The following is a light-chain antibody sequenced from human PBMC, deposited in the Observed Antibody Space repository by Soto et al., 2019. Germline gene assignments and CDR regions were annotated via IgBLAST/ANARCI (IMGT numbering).Light chain of an antibody. V-gene: IGKV1-5*01. CDR1: QTISSW. J-gene: IGKJ1*01. CDR2: AAS. Sequence: DIQMTQSPSTLSGSVGDRVTITCRASQTISSWLAWYQQKPGKAPKLLIYAASTLQSGVPSRFSGSGSGTDFTLTISCLQSEDFATYYCQQYYSYSFGQGTKVDI. CDR3: QQYYSYS.